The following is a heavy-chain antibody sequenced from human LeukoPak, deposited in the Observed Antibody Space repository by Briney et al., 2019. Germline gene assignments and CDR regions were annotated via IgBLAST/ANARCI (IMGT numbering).Heavy chain of an antibody. CDR3: ASSTVSYYDFWSGSNYFDY. Sequence: PSETLSLTCTVSGGSISSYYWSWTRQPAGEGLEWIGRIYTSGSTNYNPSLKSRVTMSVDTSKNQFSLKLSSVTAADTAVYYCASSTVSYYDFWSGSNYFDYWGQGTLVTVSS. D-gene: IGHD3-3*01. V-gene: IGHV4-4*07. CDR1: GGSISSYY. CDR2: IYTSGST. J-gene: IGHJ4*02.